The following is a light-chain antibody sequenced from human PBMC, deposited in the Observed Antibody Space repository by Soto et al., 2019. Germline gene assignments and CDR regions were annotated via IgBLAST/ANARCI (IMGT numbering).Light chain of an antibody. Sequence: DIQMTQSPSTLSASVGDRVTITCRASQSIGTWLAWYQQKPGKAPKLLIYAASTLQSGVPSRFSGSGSGTDFTLTISSLQSEDFAVYYCQQYNNWPPWTFGQGTKVDI. CDR1: QSIGTW. J-gene: IGKJ1*01. CDR2: AAS. V-gene: IGKV1-5*01. CDR3: QQYNNWPPWT.